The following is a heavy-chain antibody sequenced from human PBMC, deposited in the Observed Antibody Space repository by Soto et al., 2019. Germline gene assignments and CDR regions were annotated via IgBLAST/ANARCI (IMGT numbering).Heavy chain of an antibody. J-gene: IGHJ4*02. CDR2: MNPNSGNT. CDR1: GYTFTSYD. V-gene: IGHV1-8*01. D-gene: IGHD2-15*01. Sequence: GASVKVSCKASGYTFTSYDINWVRQATGQGLEWMGWMNPNSGNTGYAQKFQGRVTMTRNTSISTAYMELSSLRSEDTAVYYCARGPQDLYCSGGSCYFDYWGQGTLVTVSS. CDR3: ARGPQDLYCSGGSCYFDY.